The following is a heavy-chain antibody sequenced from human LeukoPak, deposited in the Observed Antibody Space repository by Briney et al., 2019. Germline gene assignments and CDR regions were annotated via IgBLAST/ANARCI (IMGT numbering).Heavy chain of an antibody. CDR3: ARDRAFKAFDY. Sequence: GGSLRLSCSASGFTFTTSWMNWVRQAPGKGLEWLASITPNASETYYVDSVRGRFTISRDDDKNSVYPQMNSLRAEDTAVYFCARDRAFKAFDYWGQGNLVSVSS. V-gene: IGHV3-7*01. CDR1: GFTFTTSW. J-gene: IGHJ4*02. CDR2: ITPNASET.